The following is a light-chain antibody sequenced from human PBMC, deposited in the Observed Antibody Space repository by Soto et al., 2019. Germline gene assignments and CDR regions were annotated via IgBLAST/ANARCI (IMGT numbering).Light chain of an antibody. J-gene: IGKJ1*01. V-gene: IGKV3-15*01. CDR3: QQYNTRWT. CDR1: QSVGSN. CDR2: GAS. Sequence: EIVMTQSPATLSASPGERATLSCRARQSVGSNLAWYQQKPGQAPRLLIYGASTRAAGIPARFSGSGSGTEFTLIISSLQSEDSAVYFCQQYNTRWTFGPGTKVEIK.